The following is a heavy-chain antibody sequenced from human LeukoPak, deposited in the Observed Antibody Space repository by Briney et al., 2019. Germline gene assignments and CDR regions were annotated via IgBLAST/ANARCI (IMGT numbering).Heavy chain of an antibody. D-gene: IGHD5/OR15-5a*01. Sequence: GESLKISCKGSGYSFTSYWIAWVRQMPGKGLEWMGIIYPGDSDTRYSPTFQGQVTISADQSSRTAYLQWSSLTASDTAVYYCARGEGVCWFDTWGQGTLVTVSS. CDR2: IYPGDSDT. CDR1: GYSFTSYW. J-gene: IGHJ5*02. V-gene: IGHV5-51*01. CDR3: ARGEGVCWFDT.